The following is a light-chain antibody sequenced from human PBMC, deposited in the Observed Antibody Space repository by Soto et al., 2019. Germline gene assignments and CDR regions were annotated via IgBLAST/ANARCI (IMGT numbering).Light chain of an antibody. J-gene: IGKJ5*01. CDR1: QSVSSN. CDR2: GAS. CDR3: QQYNNWPIT. Sequence: IVVAQSPTTLSLSTMEKATLSRRASQSVSSNLAWYQQKPGQAPRLLIYGASTRATGIPARFSGSGSGTEFTLTISSLQSEDFAVYYCQQYNNWPITFGQGTRLEI. V-gene: IGKV3-15*01.